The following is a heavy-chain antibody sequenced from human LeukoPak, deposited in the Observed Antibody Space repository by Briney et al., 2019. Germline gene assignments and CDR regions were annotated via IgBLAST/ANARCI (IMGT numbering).Heavy chain of an antibody. CDR1: GFTFDDYG. CDR3: ARAGSGYSYGYGNWYFDL. CDR2: INWNGGST. Sequence: PGGSLRLSCAASGFTFDDYGMSWVRQAPGKGLEWVSGINWNGGSTGYAGSVKGRFTISRENAKNSLYLQMNSLRAEDTALYYCARAGSGYSYGYGNWYFDLWGRGTLVTVSS. J-gene: IGHJ2*01. D-gene: IGHD5-18*01. V-gene: IGHV3-20*04.